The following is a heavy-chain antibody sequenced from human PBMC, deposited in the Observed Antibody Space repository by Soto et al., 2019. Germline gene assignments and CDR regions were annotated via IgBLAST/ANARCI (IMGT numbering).Heavy chain of an antibody. Sequence: QLQLQESGPGLVKPSETLSLTCTVSGGSISSSSYYWGWIRQPPGKGLEWIGSIYYSGSTYYNPSLKSRVTISVDTSKNQFSLKLSSVTAADTAVYYCARPFYGLGFGDLTGWFDPWGQGTLVTVSS. CDR1: GGSISSSSYY. J-gene: IGHJ5*02. CDR3: ARPFYGLGFGDLTGWFDP. D-gene: IGHD3-10*01. CDR2: IYYSGST. V-gene: IGHV4-39*01.